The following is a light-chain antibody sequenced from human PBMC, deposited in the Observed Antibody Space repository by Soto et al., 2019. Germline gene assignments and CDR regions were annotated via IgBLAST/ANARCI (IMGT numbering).Light chain of an antibody. J-gene: IGKJ5*01. CDR3: QHRSDWPIT. CDR1: QAVSSSY. Sequence: EIVVTQSPAALSFSPGERATLSCMASQAVSSSYLAWYQQKPGQAPRLLISDASNRATGIPPRFSGSGSGTDFTLTISSLEPEDFAVYYCQHRSDWPITFGQRTRLEI. CDR2: DAS. V-gene: IGKV3D-11*01.